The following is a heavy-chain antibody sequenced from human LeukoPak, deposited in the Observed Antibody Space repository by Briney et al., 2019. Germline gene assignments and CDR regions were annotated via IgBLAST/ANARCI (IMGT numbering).Heavy chain of an antibody. V-gene: IGHV1-2*02. CDR2: INPNSGGT. J-gene: IGHJ4*02. CDR1: GYTFTAYY. Sequence: ASVEVSCKASGYTFTAYYVHWVRQAPGQGLEWMGWINPNSGGTNYAQKFQGRVTMTRDTSISTAYMELSRLRSDDTAVYYCARDRWGIAVAEIWGQGTLVTVSS. D-gene: IGHD6-19*01. CDR3: ARDRWGIAVAEI.